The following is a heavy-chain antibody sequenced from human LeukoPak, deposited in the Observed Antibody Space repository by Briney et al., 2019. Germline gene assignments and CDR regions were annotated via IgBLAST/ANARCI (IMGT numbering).Heavy chain of an antibody. CDR3: AREILNDYINWFDP. J-gene: IGHJ5*02. Sequence: GGSLRLSCAASGFTFSSYWMSWVRQAPGKGLEWVANIKQDGSEKYYVDSVKGRFTISRDNAKNSLYLQMNSVRAEDTAVYYCAREILNDYINWFDPWGQGTLVTVSS. CDR1: GFTFSSYW. D-gene: IGHD4-11*01. CDR2: IKQDGSEK. V-gene: IGHV3-7*01.